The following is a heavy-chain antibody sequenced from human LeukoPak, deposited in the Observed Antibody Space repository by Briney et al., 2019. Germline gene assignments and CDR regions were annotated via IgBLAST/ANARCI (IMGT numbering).Heavy chain of an antibody. D-gene: IGHD3-10*01. V-gene: IGHV3-66*01. Sequence: GGSLRLSCAVSGFTVSTNFMSWVRQAPGKGLEWVSVLYSGETTSYVDSVKSRFTISRDNSKNTPYLQMNSLRVEDTAVYYCTRDRSSMVRGNYFDYWGQGTLVTVSS. CDR2: LYSGETT. J-gene: IGHJ4*02. CDR3: TRDRSSMVRGNYFDY. CDR1: GFTVSTNF.